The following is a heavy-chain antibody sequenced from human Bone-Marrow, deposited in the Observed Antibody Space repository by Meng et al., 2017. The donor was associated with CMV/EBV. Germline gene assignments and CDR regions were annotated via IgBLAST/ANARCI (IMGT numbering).Heavy chain of an antibody. Sequence: ASVKVSCRASGYTFTSYDINWVRQATGQGLEWMGWMNPNSGNTGYAQKFQGRVTMTRNTSISTAYMELSSLRSEDTAVYYCARASYDFWSGYYLYYYYYYGMDVWGQGTTVTVPS. D-gene: IGHD3-3*01. CDR1: GYTFTSYD. V-gene: IGHV1-8*01. CDR3: ARASYDFWSGYYLYYYYYYGMDV. J-gene: IGHJ6*02. CDR2: MNPNSGNT.